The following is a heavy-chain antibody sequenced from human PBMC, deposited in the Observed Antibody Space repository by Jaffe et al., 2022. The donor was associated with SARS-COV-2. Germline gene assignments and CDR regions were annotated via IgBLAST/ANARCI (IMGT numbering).Heavy chain of an antibody. D-gene: IGHD3-10*01. CDR1: GGSFSGYY. CDR3: ARGPMPRGQYGFDY. J-gene: IGHJ4*02. V-gene: IGHV4-34*01. CDR2: INHSGST. Sequence: QVQLQQWGAGLLKPSETLSLTCAVYGGSFSGYYWSWIRQPPGKGLEWIGEINHSGSTNYNPSLKSRVTISVDTSKNQFSLKLSSVTAADTAVYYCARGPMPRGQYGFDYWGQGTLVTVSS.